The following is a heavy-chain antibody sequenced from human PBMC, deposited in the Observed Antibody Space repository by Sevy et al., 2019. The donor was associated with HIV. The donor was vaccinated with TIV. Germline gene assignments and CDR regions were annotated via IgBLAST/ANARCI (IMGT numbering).Heavy chain of an antibody. V-gene: IGHV4-59*01. Sequence: SETLSLTCTVSGGSISSYYWSWIRQPPGEGLEWIGYIYYSGSTNYNPSLKSRVTISVDTSKNQFSLKLSSVTAADTAVYYCARDTGRDDYGDYDPMGYYYYGMDVWGQGTTVTVSS. J-gene: IGHJ6*02. CDR2: IYYSGST. CDR3: ARDTGRDDYGDYDPMGYYYYGMDV. D-gene: IGHD4-17*01. CDR1: GGSISSYY.